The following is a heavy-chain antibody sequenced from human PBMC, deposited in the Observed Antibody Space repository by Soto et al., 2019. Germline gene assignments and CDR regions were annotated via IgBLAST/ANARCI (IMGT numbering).Heavy chain of an antibody. Sequence: QVQLVQSGAEVKKPGSSVKVSCKASGGTFSSYAISWVRQAPGQGLEWMGGIIPIFGTANYAQKFQGRATITADESTRTAYMELSRLRSQDTAVYYCAREGAAIHSYYYGMDVWGQGTTVTVSS. CDR2: IIPIFGTA. V-gene: IGHV1-69*12. D-gene: IGHD2-21*02. CDR1: GGTFSSYA. CDR3: AREGAAIHSYYYGMDV. J-gene: IGHJ6*02.